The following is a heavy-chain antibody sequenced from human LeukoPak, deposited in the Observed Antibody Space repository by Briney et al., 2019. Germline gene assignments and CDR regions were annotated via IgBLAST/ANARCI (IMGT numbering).Heavy chain of an antibody. CDR3: ARVRYGDYVDY. CDR2: ISSSGSTI. CDR1: GFTFDDYG. J-gene: IGHJ4*02. V-gene: IGHV3-48*03. Sequence: GGSLRLSCAASGFTFDDYGMNWVRQAPGKGLEWVSYISSSGSTIYYADSAKGRFTISRDNAKNSLYLQMNSLRAEDTAVYYCARVRYGDYVDYWGQGTLVTVSS. D-gene: IGHD4-17*01.